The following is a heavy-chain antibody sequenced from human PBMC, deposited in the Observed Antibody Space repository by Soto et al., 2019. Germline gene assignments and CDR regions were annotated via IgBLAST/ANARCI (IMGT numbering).Heavy chain of an antibody. J-gene: IGHJ6*02. CDR1: GGTFSSYA. CDR3: AREGWGYCSSTSCPSMDV. CDR2: IIPIFGTA. Sequence: GASVKVSCKASGGTFSSYAISWVRQAPGQGLEWMGGIIPIFGTANYAQKFQGRVTITADESTSTAYMELSSLRSEDTAVYYCAREGWGYCSSTSCPSMDVWGQGTTVTVSS. D-gene: IGHD2-2*01. V-gene: IGHV1-69*13.